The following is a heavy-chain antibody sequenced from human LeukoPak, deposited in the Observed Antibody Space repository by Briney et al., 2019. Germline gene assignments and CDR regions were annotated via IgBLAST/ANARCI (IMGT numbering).Heavy chain of an antibody. Sequence: PGGSLRLSCAASGFTFSSYSMNWVRQAPGKGLEWVSSISSSSSYIYYADSVKGRFTISRDNAKNSLYLQMNSLRAEDTAVYYCAREIPWGFGEPREGAFDIWGQGTMVTVSS. J-gene: IGHJ3*02. V-gene: IGHV3-21*01. CDR2: ISSSSSYI. CDR1: GFTFSSYS. D-gene: IGHD3-10*01. CDR3: AREIPWGFGEPREGAFDI.